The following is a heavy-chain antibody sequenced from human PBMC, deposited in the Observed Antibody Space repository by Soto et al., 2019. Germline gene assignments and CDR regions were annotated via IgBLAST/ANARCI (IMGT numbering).Heavy chain of an antibody. Sequence: VQLVESGGGLVQPGGSLRLSCAASGFTFSSYEMNWVRQAPGKGLEWVSYISSSGSTIYYADSVKGRFTISRDNAKNSLYLQMNSLRAEDTAVYYCARAGGYGVVVTALYDAFDIWGQGTMVTVSS. V-gene: IGHV3-48*03. CDR2: ISSSGSTI. J-gene: IGHJ3*02. CDR1: GFTFSSYE. CDR3: ARAGGYGVVVTALYDAFDI. D-gene: IGHD2-21*02.